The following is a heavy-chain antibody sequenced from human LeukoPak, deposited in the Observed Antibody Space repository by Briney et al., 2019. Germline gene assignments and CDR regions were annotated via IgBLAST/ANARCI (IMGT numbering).Heavy chain of an antibody. D-gene: IGHD5-24*01. V-gene: IGHV3-9*01. Sequence: GGSLRLSCAASGFTFDDYAMHWVRQAPGKGLEWVSGISWNSGTIGYADSVKGRFTISRDNVKNSLYLQMNSLRAEDTALYYCAKGRDGYLRNFDYWGQGTLVTVSS. J-gene: IGHJ4*02. CDR3: AKGRDGYLRNFDY. CDR2: ISWNSGTI. CDR1: GFTFDDYA.